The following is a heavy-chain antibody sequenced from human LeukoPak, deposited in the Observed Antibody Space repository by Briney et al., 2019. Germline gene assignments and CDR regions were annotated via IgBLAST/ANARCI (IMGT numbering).Heavy chain of an antibody. Sequence: GGSLRLSCAASGFTFSDYYMSWIRQAPGKGLEWVSYISSSGSTIYYADSVKGRFTISRDNAKNPLYLQMNSLRAEDTVVYYCARGNTAMDFDYWGQGTLVTVSS. CDR2: ISSSGSTI. J-gene: IGHJ4*02. CDR3: ARGNTAMDFDY. V-gene: IGHV3-11*01. CDR1: GFTFSDYY. D-gene: IGHD5-18*01.